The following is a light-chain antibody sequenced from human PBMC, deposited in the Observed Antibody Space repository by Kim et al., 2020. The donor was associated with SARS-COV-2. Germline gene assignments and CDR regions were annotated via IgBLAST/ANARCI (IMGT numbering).Light chain of an antibody. J-gene: IGLJ3*02. CDR2: LNADGSH. V-gene: IGLV4-69*01. Sequence: QLVLTQSPSASASLGASVKLTCTLSSGHNNYAITWHQQQPGKGPRYLMKLNADGSHSKGDGIPDRFSGSTSGAERSLTISSLQSEDEADYYCQTWGTDSNWVFGGGTQLTVL. CDR3: QTWGTDSNWV. CDR1: SGHNNYA.